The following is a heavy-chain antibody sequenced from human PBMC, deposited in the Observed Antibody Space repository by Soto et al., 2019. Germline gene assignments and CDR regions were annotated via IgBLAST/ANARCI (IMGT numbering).Heavy chain of an antibody. D-gene: IGHD3-3*01. Sequence: PGGSLRLSCAASGFTFSSHSMHWVRQAPGKGLEWVAIIWYDESNKYYADSVKGRFTISRDNAKNSLYLQMNSLRAEDTAVYYCARGGVAVFGVVHLDYWGQGTLVTVSS. V-gene: IGHV3-33*01. CDR2: IWYDESNK. J-gene: IGHJ4*02. CDR3: ARGGVAVFGVVHLDY. CDR1: GFTFSSHS.